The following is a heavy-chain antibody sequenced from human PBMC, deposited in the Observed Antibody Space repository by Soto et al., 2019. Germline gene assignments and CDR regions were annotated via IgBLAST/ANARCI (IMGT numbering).Heavy chain of an antibody. D-gene: IGHD2-15*01. CDR3: AAELYSGGRCCSFDI. Sequence: QMQVVQSGPEVKKPGTSVTVSCKTSGIIFSNSAVQWVRQARGQRLEWLGYIIIAGGGTKYSQNLQGKITITRDMSTNTAYMKLSSLKSEDTAIYYCAAELYSGGRCCSFDIWGQGTMITVSS. V-gene: IGHV1-58*01. CDR1: GIIFSNSA. J-gene: IGHJ3*02. CDR2: IIIAGGGT.